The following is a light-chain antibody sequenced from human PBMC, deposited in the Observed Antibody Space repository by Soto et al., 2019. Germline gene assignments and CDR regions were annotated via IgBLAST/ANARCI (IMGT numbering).Light chain of an antibody. J-gene: IGKJ1*01. CDR2: DAS. V-gene: IGKV3-11*01. CDR1: QSVSSY. Sequence: EIVLTQSPATLSLPPGERATLSCRASQSVSSYLAWYQQKPGQAPRPVIYDASKRATGIPARFSGSGSGTDFTLTISSLEPEDFAVYYCQQRSDFWTFGQGTKVDIK. CDR3: QQRSDFWT.